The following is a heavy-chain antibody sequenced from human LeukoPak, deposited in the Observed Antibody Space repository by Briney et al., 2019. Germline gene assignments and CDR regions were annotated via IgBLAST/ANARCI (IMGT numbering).Heavy chain of an antibody. CDR3: ARWHIVVVPAARGTYGMDV. J-gene: IGHJ6*04. CDR2: IYYSGST. CDR1: GGSVSSGSYY. D-gene: IGHD2-2*01. Sequence: SETLSLTCTVSGGSVSSGSYYWSWIRQPPGKGLEWIGYIYYSGSTNYNPSLKSRVTISVDTSKNQFSLKLSFVTAADTAVYYCARWHIVVVPAARGTYGMDVWGKGTTVTASS. V-gene: IGHV4-61*01.